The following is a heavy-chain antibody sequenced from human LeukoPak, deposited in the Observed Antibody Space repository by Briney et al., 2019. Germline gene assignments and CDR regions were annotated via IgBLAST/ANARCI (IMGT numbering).Heavy chain of an antibody. D-gene: IGHD5-18*01. CDR3: ARVDTAMVTWTYFDY. CDR2: IYYSGST. J-gene: IGHJ4*02. V-gene: IGHV4-59*01. CDR1: GDSISSYY. Sequence: SETLSLTCTVSGDSISSYYWNWIRQPPGKGLEWIGYIYYSGSTNYNPSLKSRVTISVDTSKNQFSLKLSSVTAADTAVYYCARVDTAMVTWTYFDYWGQGTLVTVSS.